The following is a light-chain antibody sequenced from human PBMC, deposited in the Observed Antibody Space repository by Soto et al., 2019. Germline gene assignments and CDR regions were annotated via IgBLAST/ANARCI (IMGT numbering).Light chain of an antibody. Sequence: DIQMTQSPSTLSASVGDRVSFTCRASHYISMWLAWDQQRPGKAPSLLITDASKLESGVPPRFNGSRSETEFSLTIRNLQPDDFATYYCQQYNSFPWKFGRGTKV. CDR3: QQYNSFPWK. CDR1: HYISMW. CDR2: DAS. J-gene: IGKJ1*01. V-gene: IGKV1-5*01.